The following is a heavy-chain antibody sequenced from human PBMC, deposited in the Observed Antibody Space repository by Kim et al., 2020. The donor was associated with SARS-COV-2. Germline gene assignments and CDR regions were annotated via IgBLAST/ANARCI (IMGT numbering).Heavy chain of an antibody. V-gene: IGHV3-21*01. CDR1: GFTFSSYS. Sequence: GGSLKLSCAASGFTFSSYSMNWVRQAPGKGLEWVSSISSSSSYIYYADSVKGRFTISRDNAKNSLYLQMNSLRAEDTAVYYCARDAPYSSSWYFWFDPWGQGTLVTVSS. CDR2: ISSSSSYI. D-gene: IGHD6-13*01. J-gene: IGHJ5*02. CDR3: ARDAPYSSSWYFWFDP.